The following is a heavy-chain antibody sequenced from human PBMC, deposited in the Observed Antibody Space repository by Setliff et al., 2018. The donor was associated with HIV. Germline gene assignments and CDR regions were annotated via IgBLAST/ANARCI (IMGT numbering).Heavy chain of an antibody. J-gene: IGHJ5*02. Sequence: PSETLSLTCAVYGGSFSDYSWSWIRQPPGKGLEWIGEINYRGSTKYNPSLKSRVTISPNTSKSQFSLKLSSVTAADTAVYYCARDLIVPVFDYVWGSYRQPGWFDPWGQGTLVTVSS. CDR2: INYRGST. CDR1: GGSFSDYS. CDR3: ARDLIVPVFDYVWGSYRQPGWFDP. V-gene: IGHV4-34*01. D-gene: IGHD3-16*02.